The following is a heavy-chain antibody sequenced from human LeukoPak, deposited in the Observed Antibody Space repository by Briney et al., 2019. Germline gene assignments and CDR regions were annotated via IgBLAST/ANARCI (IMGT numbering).Heavy chain of an antibody. J-gene: IGHJ4*02. V-gene: IGHV3-9*01. CDR2: ISWNSGSI. CDR3: AKDIFITMVRGVIGD. Sequence: TGGSLRLSCAASGFTFSSYAMSWVRRAPGKGLEWVSGISWNSGSIGYADSVKGRFTISRDNAKNSLYLQMNSLRAEDTALCYCAKDIFITMVRGVIGDWGQGTLVTVSS. D-gene: IGHD3-10*01. CDR1: GFTFSSYA.